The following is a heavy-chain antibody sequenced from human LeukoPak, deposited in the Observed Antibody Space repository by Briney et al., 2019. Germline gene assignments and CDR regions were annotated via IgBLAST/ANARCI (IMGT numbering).Heavy chain of an antibody. CDR2: ISSSSSYI. D-gene: IGHD5-18*01. CDR3: ARDTRGSYGFSRYAFDI. V-gene: IGHV3-21*01. J-gene: IGHJ3*02. CDR1: GFTLSSYS. Sequence: PGGSLRLSCAASGFTLSSYSMNWVRQAPGKGLEWVSSISSSSSYIYYADSVKGRFTISRDNAKNSLYLQMNSLRAEDTAVYYCARDTRGSYGFSRYAFDIWGQGTMVTVSS.